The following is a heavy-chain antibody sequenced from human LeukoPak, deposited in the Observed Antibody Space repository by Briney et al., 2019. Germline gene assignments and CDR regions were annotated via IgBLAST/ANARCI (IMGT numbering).Heavy chain of an antibody. V-gene: IGHV4-34*01. CDR1: GGSFSHYY. D-gene: IGHD6-25*01. CDR2: IHPSGST. J-gene: IGHJ4*02. CDR3: SRGSDESKTGDY. Sequence: SETLSLTCGIYGGSFSHYYWIWIRQPPGKGLEWVGEIHPSGSTSFNPSLESRVSISKDTSKNQFSLKLTSVTAADTAVYYCSRGSDESKTGDYWGQGTLVTVSS.